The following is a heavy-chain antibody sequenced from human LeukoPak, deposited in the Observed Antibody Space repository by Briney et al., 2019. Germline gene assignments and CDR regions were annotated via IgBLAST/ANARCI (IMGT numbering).Heavy chain of an antibody. Sequence: ASVKVSCKASGYTFTSYGISWVRQAPGQGLEWMGWISAYNGNTNYAQKLQGRVTMTTDTSTSTAYMELRSLRSDDTAVYYCARDIRRRLLWFGEIPPFDPWGQVTLVTVSS. CDR2: ISAYNGNT. CDR1: GYTFTSYG. J-gene: IGHJ5*02. V-gene: IGHV1-18*04. CDR3: ARDIRRRLLWFGEIPPFDP. D-gene: IGHD3-10*01.